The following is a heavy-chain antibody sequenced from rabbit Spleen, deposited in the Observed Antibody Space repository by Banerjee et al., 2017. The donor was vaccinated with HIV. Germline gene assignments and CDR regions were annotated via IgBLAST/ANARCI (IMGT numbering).Heavy chain of an antibody. V-gene: IGHV1S45*01. J-gene: IGHJ6*01. CDR2: ISTGGTT. D-gene: IGHD1-1*01. CDR3: ARDLVGVIGWNFYL. Sequence: QEQLVESRGGLVQPGESLTLTCTASGFDFSSYYMSWVRQAPGKELEWIGTISTGGTTYYASWAKGRFTISRTSSTTVTLRMTSLTAADRAAYFCARDLVGVIGWNFYLWGPGTLVTVS. CDR1: GFDFSSYYM.